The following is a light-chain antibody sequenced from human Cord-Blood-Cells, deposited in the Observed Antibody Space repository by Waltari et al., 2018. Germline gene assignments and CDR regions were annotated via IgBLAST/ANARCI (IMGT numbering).Light chain of an antibody. V-gene: IGKV3-20*01. CDR2: GAS. J-gene: IGKJ3*01. CDR1: QSVSSSY. Sequence: EIVLTQSPGPLSLSPGEGATLSCRASQSVSSSYLAWYQQKPGQAPRLLIYGASSRATGIPDRFSGSGSGTDFTLTISRLEPEDFAVYYCQQYGSSPFTFGPGTKVDIK. CDR3: QQYGSSPFT.